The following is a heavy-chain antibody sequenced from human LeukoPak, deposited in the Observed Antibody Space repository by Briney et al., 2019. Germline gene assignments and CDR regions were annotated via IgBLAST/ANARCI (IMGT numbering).Heavy chain of an antibody. J-gene: IGHJ3*01. Sequence: GGSLRLSCAASGFTFSSYSMNWVRQAPGKGLEWVSSISSSSSYIYYADSVKGRFTISRDNAKNSLYLQMNSLRAEDTAVYYCARGLAARRGAFDFWGQGTMVTVSS. CDR1: GFTFSSYS. CDR2: ISSSSSYI. CDR3: ARGLAARRGAFDF. V-gene: IGHV3-21*06. D-gene: IGHD6-6*01.